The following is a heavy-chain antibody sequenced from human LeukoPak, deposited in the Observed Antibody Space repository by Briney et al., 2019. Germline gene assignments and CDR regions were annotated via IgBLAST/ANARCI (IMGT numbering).Heavy chain of an antibody. D-gene: IGHD6-19*01. J-gene: IGHJ4*02. V-gene: IGHV3-9*01. Sequence: GGSLRLSCAASGFTFDDYAMHWVRHAPGKGLEWVSGISWNSGSIGYADSVKGRFTISRDNAKNSLYLQMNSLRAEDTALYYCAKGVSPSGCPDYWGQGTLVTVSS. CDR2: ISWNSGSI. CDR1: GFTFDDYA. CDR3: AKGVSPSGCPDY.